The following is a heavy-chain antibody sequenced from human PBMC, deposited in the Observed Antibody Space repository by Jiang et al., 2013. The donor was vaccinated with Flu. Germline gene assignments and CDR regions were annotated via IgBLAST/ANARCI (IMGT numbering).Heavy chain of an antibody. CDR3: ARWGASPYRMDV. CDR1: GGSFSGYY. Sequence: LLKPSETLSLTCAVYGGSFSGYYWSWIRQPPGKGLEWIGEINHSGSTNYNPSLKSRVTISVDTSKNQFSLKLSSVTAADTAVYYCARWGASPYRMDVWGQGTTVTVSS. J-gene: IGHJ6*02. D-gene: IGHD3-16*01. CDR2: INHSGST. V-gene: IGHV4-34*01.